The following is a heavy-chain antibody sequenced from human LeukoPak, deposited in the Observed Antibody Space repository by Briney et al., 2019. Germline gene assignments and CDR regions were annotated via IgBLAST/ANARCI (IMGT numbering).Heavy chain of an antibody. CDR1: GYTFINYN. D-gene: IGHD6-19*01. Sequence: GASVKVSCKASGYTFINYNIHWVRQAPGQGLEWMGIIIPSGGSTVYAQKFRGRVTLTRDTSTSTVYMELSSLRPEDTAVYYCARDISSGWYYFDYWGQGTLVTVSS. V-gene: IGHV1-46*01. CDR2: IIPSGGST. J-gene: IGHJ4*02. CDR3: ARDISSGWYYFDY.